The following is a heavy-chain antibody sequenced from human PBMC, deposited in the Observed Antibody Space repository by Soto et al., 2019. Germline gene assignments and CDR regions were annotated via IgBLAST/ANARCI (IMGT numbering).Heavy chain of an antibody. CDR1: GYTFNGYY. CDR3: ARDGYDILTGYYYNWFDP. D-gene: IGHD3-9*01. V-gene: IGHV1-2*04. CDR2: INPNSGGT. J-gene: IGHJ5*02. Sequence: GASVKVSCKASGYTFNGYYMHWVRQAPGQGLEWMGWINPNSGGTNYAQKFQGWVTMTRDTSISTAYMELSRLRSDDTAVYYCARDGYDILTGYYYNWFDPWGQGTLVTVSS.